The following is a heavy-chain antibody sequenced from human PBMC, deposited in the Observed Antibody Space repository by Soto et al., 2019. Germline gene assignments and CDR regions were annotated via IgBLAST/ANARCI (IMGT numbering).Heavy chain of an antibody. CDR1: GGSISSGGYY. J-gene: IGHJ5*02. Sequence: QVQLQESGPGLVKPSQTLSLTCTVSGGSISSGGYYWSWIRQHPGKGLGWIGYIYYSGSTYYNPSLKCRVTISVDTSKNQFSLKLSSVTAADTAVYYCARENYDFWSGYYPHWFDPWGQGTLVTVSS. V-gene: IGHV4-31*03. D-gene: IGHD3-3*01. CDR3: ARENYDFWSGYYPHWFDP. CDR2: IYYSGST.